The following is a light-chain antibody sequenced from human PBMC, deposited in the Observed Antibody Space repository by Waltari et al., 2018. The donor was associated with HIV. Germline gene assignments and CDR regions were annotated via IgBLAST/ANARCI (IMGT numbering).Light chain of an antibody. V-gene: IGLV1-51*02. CDR1: SSNIGNNY. CDR2: EKN. Sequence: QSVLTQPPSVSAAPGQQVTISCSGNSSNIGNNYVSWYQHSPGTAPNLLIFEKNQRPAGIPDRFSGSTSGTSATLGISGLQTGDEADYYCGTWDTSLSALVFGGGTKLTVL. J-gene: IGLJ2*01. CDR3: GTWDTSLSALV.